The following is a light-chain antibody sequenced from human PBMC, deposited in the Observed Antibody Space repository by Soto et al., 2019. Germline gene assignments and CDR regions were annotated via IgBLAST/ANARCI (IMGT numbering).Light chain of an antibody. Sequence: EIVMTQSPATLSVSPGESATLSCRASQSVSSHLVWYQQKPGQAPRPLIYGASTRATGVPARFSGSGSGTEFTLTISSLQSGDFAVYYCQQGNNWSWTFGQGTKVEIK. CDR1: QSVSSH. J-gene: IGKJ1*01. CDR2: GAS. CDR3: QQGNNWSWT. V-gene: IGKV3-15*01.